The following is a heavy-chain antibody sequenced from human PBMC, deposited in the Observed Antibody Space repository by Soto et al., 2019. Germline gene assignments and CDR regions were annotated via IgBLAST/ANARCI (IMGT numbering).Heavy chain of an antibody. D-gene: IGHD1-1*01. CDR2: ISSNGGST. V-gene: IGHV3-64D*06. CDR1: GFTFSSYA. CDR3: VKETVEPGGYYYGMDV. Sequence: EVQLVESGGGLVQPGGSLRLSCSASGFTFSSYAMHWVRQAPGKGLEYVSAISSNGGSTYYADSVKGRFTISRDNSKNTLYLQMSSLRAEDTAVYYCVKETVEPGGYYYGMDVWGQGTTVTVSS. J-gene: IGHJ6*02.